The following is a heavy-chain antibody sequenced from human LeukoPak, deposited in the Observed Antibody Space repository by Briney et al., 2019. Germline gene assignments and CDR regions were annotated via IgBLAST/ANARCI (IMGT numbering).Heavy chain of an antibody. V-gene: IGHV1-18*01. CDR3: AREREETYGSGSYTFDH. CDR1: GYTFTNYA. Sequence: ASVKVSCKASGYTFTNYAFSWVRQAPGQGLGWMGWINTNNGNTNYVKRPQGRVTMTTDTSTTTAYMELRSLISDDTAVYYCAREREETYGSGSYTFDHWGQGTLVTVSS. CDR2: INTNNGNT. J-gene: IGHJ4*02. D-gene: IGHD3-10*01.